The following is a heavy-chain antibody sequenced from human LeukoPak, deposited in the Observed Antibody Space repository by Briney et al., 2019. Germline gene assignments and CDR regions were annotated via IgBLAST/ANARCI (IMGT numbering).Heavy chain of an antibody. CDR2: IWYDGSNK. V-gene: IGHV3-33*08. CDR3: ARDRRLLCFDY. Sequence: PGGSLRLSCAASGFTFSSYWMSWVRQAPGKGLEWVAVIWYDGSNKYYADSVKGRFTISRDNSKNTLYLQMNSLRAEDTAVYYCARDRRLLCFDYWGQGTLVTVSS. CDR1: GFTFSSYW. D-gene: IGHD2-2*01. J-gene: IGHJ4*02.